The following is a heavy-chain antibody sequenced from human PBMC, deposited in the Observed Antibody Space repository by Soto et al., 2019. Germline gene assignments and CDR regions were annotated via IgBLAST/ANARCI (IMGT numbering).Heavy chain of an antibody. J-gene: IGHJ6*02. Sequence: GGSLRLSCAASGFTFSSYTMAWVRQAPGKGLEWVSSISGSGGSPYYADSVQGRFTISRDNYKNTVSLQMNSLRAEDTAVYYCANLGGHSSSWPPYYYYGMDVCGQGTTVTVSS. CDR3: ANLGGHSSSWPPYYYYGMDV. D-gene: IGHD6-13*01. CDR2: ISGSGGSP. V-gene: IGHV3-23*01. CDR1: GFTFSSYT.